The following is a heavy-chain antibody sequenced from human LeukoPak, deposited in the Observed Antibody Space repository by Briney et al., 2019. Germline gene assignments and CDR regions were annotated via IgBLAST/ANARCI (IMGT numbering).Heavy chain of an antibody. Sequence: SETLSLTCAVYGGSFSGYYWSWIRQPPGKGLEWIGEINHSGSTNYNPSLKSRVTISVDTSKNQFSLKLSSVTAADTAVYYYAGTTVTPYFDYWGQGTLVTVSS. CDR1: GGSFSGYY. V-gene: IGHV4-34*01. D-gene: IGHD4-17*01. J-gene: IGHJ4*02. CDR3: AGTTVTPYFDY. CDR2: INHSGST.